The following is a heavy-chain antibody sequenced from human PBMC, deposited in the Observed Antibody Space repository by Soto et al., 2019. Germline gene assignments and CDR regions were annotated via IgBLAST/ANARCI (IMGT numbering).Heavy chain of an antibody. CDR2: ISRSGTTI. D-gene: IGHD3-22*01. J-gene: IGHJ4*02. CDR3: ARGPSSGFYYFDY. Sequence: GGSLRLSCADSGFTLRSYEMSWVRRAPGKGLEWVSYISRSGTTIYYADSVKGRFTISRDNAKNSLYLQMNGLRVEDTAVYYCARGPSSGFYYFDYWGQGTLVTVSS. V-gene: IGHV3-48*03. CDR1: GFTLRSYE.